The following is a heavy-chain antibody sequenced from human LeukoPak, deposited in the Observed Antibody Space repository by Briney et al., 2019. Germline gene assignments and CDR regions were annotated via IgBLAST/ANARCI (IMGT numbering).Heavy chain of an antibody. CDR3: ARVPGYDSSGYFDY. CDR2: ISYDGSNK. Sequence: GGSLRLSCAASGFTFSSYAMSWVRQAPGKGLEWVAVISYDGSNKYYADSVKGRFTISRDNSKNTLYLQMNSLRAEDTAVYYCARVPGYDSSGYFDYWGQGTLVTVSS. J-gene: IGHJ4*02. D-gene: IGHD3-22*01. CDR1: GFTFSSYA. V-gene: IGHV3-30-3*01.